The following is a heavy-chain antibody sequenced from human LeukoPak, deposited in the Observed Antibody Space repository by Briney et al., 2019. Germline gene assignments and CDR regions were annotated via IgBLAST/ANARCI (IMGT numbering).Heavy chain of an antibody. Sequence: GGSLRLSCAASGFTVSSNYMSWVRQAPGKGLEWVSVIYSGGSTYYADSVKGRFTISRDNSKNTLYLQMNSLRAEDTAVYYCARGDTMVRGVIRPIDYWGQGTLVTVSS. CDR1: GFTVSSNY. D-gene: IGHD3-10*01. CDR2: IYSGGST. V-gene: IGHV3-66*01. J-gene: IGHJ4*02. CDR3: ARGDTMVRGVIRPIDY.